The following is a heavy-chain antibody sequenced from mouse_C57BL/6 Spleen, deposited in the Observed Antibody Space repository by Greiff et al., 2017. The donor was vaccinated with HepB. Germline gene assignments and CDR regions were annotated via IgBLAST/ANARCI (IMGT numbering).Heavy chain of an antibody. CDR1: GYAFSSYW. CDR2: IYPGDGDT. V-gene: IGHV1-80*01. CDR3: ARYAYYYCSRYWYFGV. Sequence: QVQLQQSGAELVKPGASVKISCKASGYAFSSYWMNWVKQRPGKGLEWIGQIYPGDGDTNYNGKFKGKATLTADKSSSTAYMQLSSLTSEDSAVYSCARYAYYYCSRYWYFGVWGTGTTVTVA. D-gene: IGHD1-1*01. J-gene: IGHJ1*03.